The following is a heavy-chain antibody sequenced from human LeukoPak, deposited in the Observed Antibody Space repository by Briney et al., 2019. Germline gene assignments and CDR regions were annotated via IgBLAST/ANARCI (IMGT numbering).Heavy chain of an antibody. Sequence: GSLRLSCAASGSTFSSYWMSWVRQALGKGLEWVANIKQDGSEKYYVDSVKGRFTISRDNAKNSLYLQMNSLRAEDTAVYYCAREVAVAGFYYFDYWGQGTLVTVSS. CDR1: GSTFSSYW. J-gene: IGHJ4*02. CDR2: IKQDGSEK. CDR3: AREVAVAGFYYFDY. D-gene: IGHD6-19*01. V-gene: IGHV3-7*01.